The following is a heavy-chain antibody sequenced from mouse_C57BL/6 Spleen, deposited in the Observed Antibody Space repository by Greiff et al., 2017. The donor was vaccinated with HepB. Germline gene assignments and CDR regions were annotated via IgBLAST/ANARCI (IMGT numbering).Heavy chain of an antibody. CDR1: GFTFSSYT. CDR3: ARHGYYGSSYDYAMDY. Sequence: EVMLVESGGGLVKPGGSLKLSCAASGFTFSSYTMSWVRQTPEKRLEWVATISGGGGNTYYPDSVKGRFTISRDNAKNTLYLQMSSLRSEDTALYYCARHGYYGSSYDYAMDYWGQGTSVTVSS. D-gene: IGHD1-1*01. CDR2: ISGGGGNT. J-gene: IGHJ4*01. V-gene: IGHV5-9*01.